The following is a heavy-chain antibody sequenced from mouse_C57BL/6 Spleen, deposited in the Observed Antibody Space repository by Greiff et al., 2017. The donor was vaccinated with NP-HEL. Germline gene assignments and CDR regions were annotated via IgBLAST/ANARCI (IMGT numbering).Heavy chain of an antibody. CDR2: IYPGDGAT. J-gene: IGHJ4*01. D-gene: IGHD1-1*01. Sequence: QVQLQQSGAELVKPGASVKISCKASGYAFSSYWMNWVKQRPGKGLEWIGQIYPGDGATNYNGKFKGKATLTADKSSSTAYMQLSSLTSEDSAVYFCARSRYGSSYGGCMDYWGQGTSVTVSS. CDR1: GYAFSSYW. CDR3: ARSRYGSSYGGCMDY. V-gene: IGHV1-80*01.